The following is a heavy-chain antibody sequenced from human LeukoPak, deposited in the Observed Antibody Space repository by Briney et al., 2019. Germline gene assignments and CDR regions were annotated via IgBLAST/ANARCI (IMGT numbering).Heavy chain of an antibody. J-gene: IGHJ3*02. CDR2: ISSSGTTI. CDR1: GFAVSSNY. CDR3: ARGRRPDAFDI. V-gene: IGHV3-48*03. Sequence: GGSLRLSCAASGFAVSSNYMHWVRQAPGKGLEWVSYISSSGTTIYYADSVRGRFTISRDNAKNSLYLQMNSLRAEDTAVHYCARGRRPDAFDIWGQGTRVTVSS.